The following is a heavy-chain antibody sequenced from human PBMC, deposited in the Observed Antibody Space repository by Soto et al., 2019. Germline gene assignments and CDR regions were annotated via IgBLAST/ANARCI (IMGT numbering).Heavy chain of an antibody. CDR1: GGSISSSSYY. V-gene: IGHV4-39*01. D-gene: IGHD3-3*01. Sequence: SETLCLTCTVAGGSISSSSYYWGWIRQPPGKGLEWIGSIYYSGSTYYNPSLKSRVTISVDTSKNQFSLKLSSVTAADTAVYYCARCGRYDFWSGYYFPCYYYGMDVWGQGTTVTVSS. J-gene: IGHJ6*02. CDR3: ARCGRYDFWSGYYFPCYYYGMDV. CDR2: IYYSGST.